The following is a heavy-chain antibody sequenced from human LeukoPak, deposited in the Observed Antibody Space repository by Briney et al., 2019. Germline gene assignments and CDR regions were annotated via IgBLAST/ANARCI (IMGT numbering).Heavy chain of an antibody. V-gene: IGHV1-8*01. CDR3: VRTPPNWGFDY. CDR1: GYTFTSRD. Sequence: ASVKVSCKASGYTFTSRDINWVRQATGQGLEWMGWMSPNXXXXGXXXXFQGXXTXTSDSSISTAYMELSSLRSEDTAIYYCVRTPPNWGFDYWGQGTLVTVSS. CDR2: MSPNXXXX. D-gene: IGHD7-27*01. J-gene: IGHJ4*02.